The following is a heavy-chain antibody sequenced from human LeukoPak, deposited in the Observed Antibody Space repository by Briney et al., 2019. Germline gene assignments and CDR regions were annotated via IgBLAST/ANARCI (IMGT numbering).Heavy chain of an antibody. V-gene: IGHV1-69*13. CDR2: IIPIFRTT. J-gene: IGHJ6*03. Sequence: GASVKVSCKASGGTLSGHAIRWVRLAPGQGLEWMGGIIPIFRTTNYAQKFQGKVTIIADESTSTGYMELSSLRSEDTAVYYCARDLTLAASPSRYYYYMDVWGKGTTVIVSS. CDR1: GGTLSGHA. CDR3: ARDLTLAASPSRYYYYMDV. D-gene: IGHD3-10*01.